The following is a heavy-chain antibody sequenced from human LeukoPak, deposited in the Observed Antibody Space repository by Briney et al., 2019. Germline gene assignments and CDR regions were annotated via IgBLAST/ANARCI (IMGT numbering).Heavy chain of an antibody. CDR2: INHRGST. CDR1: GGSLSPYY. CDR3: ARVGLDWGSIDY. V-gene: IGHV4-34*01. Sequence: SEILSLTCTVYGGSLSPYYWNWIRQPPGKGLEWIGEINHRGSTTYNPSLKSRVTISLDTSKNQFSLKLSSATAADTAVYYCARVGLDWGSIDYWGQGTLVTVSS. J-gene: IGHJ4*02. D-gene: IGHD3/OR15-3a*01.